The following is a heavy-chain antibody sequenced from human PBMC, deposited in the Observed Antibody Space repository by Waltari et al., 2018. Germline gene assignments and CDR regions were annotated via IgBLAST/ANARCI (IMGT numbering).Heavy chain of an antibody. J-gene: IGHJ4*02. Sequence: EVQLVESGGGLVQSGGSLRLSCAASGFTFSDHYMDWVRQAPGKGLEWVGRTRNKANSYTTEYAASVKGRFTISRDDSKNSLYLQMNSLKTEDTAVYYCARVDYGDYAGYWGQGTLVTVSS. CDR2: TRNKANSYTT. CDR1: GFTFSDHY. V-gene: IGHV3-72*01. CDR3: ARVDYGDYAGY. D-gene: IGHD4-17*01.